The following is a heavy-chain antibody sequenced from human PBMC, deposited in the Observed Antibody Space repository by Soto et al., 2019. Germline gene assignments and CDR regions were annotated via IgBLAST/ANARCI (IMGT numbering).Heavy chain of an antibody. Sequence: QVQLVQSGAEVKKPGSSVKVSCKASGGTFNNYAISWVRQAPGQGLEWMGGIIPLFGATNYAQHFQGRVTITADKFTSTSYMELSNLKSEDTAVYYCARLIGEGYSGTYGLDYWGQGTLVTVSS. CDR3: ARLIGEGYSGTYGLDY. V-gene: IGHV1-69*06. CDR1: GGTFNNYA. CDR2: IIPLFGAT. J-gene: IGHJ4*02. D-gene: IGHD1-26*01.